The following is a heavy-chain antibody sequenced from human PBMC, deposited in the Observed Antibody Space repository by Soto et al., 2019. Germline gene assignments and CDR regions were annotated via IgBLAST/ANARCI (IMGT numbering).Heavy chain of an antibody. CDR1: GGSISGFY. D-gene: IGHD1-1*01. CDR2: IYATGTT. V-gene: IGHV4-4*07. CDR3: VRDGTKTLRDWFDP. Sequence: SETLSLTCAVSGGSISGFYWSWIRKSAGKGLEWIGRIYATGTTDYNPSLKSRVTMSVDTSKNQFSLKLRSVTAADTAVYYCVRDGTKTLRDWFDPWGQGISVTVSS. J-gene: IGHJ5*02.